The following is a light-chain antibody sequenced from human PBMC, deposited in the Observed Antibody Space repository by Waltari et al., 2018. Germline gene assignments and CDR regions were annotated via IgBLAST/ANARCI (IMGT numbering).Light chain of an antibody. Sequence: VGMTQSPLSLSVSLGQPPSISCQSSHSLIYSDGNTHLNWFQQMPGQSPTRLIYKVSNRDSGVPDRFSGSGSGTDFTLKITRVEAEDVGVYYCMQGTHWPYTFGQGTKLDIK. V-gene: IGKV2-30*01. CDR1: HSLIYSDGNTH. CDR2: KVS. J-gene: IGKJ2*01. CDR3: MQGTHWPYT.